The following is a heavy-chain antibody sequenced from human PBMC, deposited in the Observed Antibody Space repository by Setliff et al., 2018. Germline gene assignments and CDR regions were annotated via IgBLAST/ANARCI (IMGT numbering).Heavy chain of an antibody. D-gene: IGHD2-15*01. Sequence: ESLKISCAGSGFTFSSYTMNWVRQAPGKGLEWVSSIISSGSHIYYADSVKGRFTSSRDNAKNSLYLQMNSLRADDTAVYYCTRDYGFCSGGSCSYYGMDVWGQGTTVTAP. CDR1: GFTFSSYT. J-gene: IGHJ6*02. CDR2: IISSGSHI. V-gene: IGHV3-21*01. CDR3: TRDYGFCSGGSCSYYGMDV.